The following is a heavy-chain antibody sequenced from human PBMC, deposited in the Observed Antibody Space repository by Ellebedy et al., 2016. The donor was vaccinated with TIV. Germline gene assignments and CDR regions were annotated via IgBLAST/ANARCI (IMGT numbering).Heavy chain of an antibody. CDR2: IYYGGRT. D-gene: IGHD2-21*02. CDR1: GGSISSSSYY. Sequence: MPSETLSLTCTVSGGSISSSSYYWGWIRPPPGKGLEWVGSIYYGGRTYYNPSLKSRVTISVDTSKNQFSLKLSSVTAADTGIYYCARAPGHVMVTVILFREYYFDSWGQGTLVTVSS. CDR3: ARAPGHVMVTVILFREYYFDS. J-gene: IGHJ4*02. V-gene: IGHV4-39*01.